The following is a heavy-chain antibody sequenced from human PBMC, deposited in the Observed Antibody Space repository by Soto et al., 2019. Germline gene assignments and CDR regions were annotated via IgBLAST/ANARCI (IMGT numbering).Heavy chain of an antibody. V-gene: IGHV4-39*01. Sequence: SVTLSLPCTVSGGSISSSSYYWGWIRQPPGKGLEWIGSIYYSGSTYYNQSLKSRVTISVDTSKNQFSLKLSSVTAADTAVYYCANSVAGNFLFDPWGQGTLVTVSS. CDR2: IYYSGST. CDR1: GGSISSSSYY. D-gene: IGHD6-19*01. J-gene: IGHJ5*02. CDR3: ANSVAGNFLFDP.